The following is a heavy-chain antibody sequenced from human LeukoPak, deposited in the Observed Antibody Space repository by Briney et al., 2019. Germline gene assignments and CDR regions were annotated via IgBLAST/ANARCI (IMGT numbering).Heavy chain of an antibody. J-gene: IGHJ4*02. V-gene: IGHV4-34*01. D-gene: IGHD3-9*01. CDR2: INHSGST. Sequence: TPSETLSLTCAVYGGSFSGYYWSWIRQPPGKGLEWIGEINHSGSTNYNPSLKSRVTISVDTSKNQFSLKLSSVTAADTAVYYCARGRYDILTGYYPLDYWGQGTLVTVSS. CDR1: GGSFSGYY. CDR3: ARGRYDILTGYYPLDY.